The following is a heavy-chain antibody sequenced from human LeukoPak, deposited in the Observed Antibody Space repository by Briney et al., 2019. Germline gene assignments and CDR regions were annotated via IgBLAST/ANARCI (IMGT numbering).Heavy chain of an antibody. CDR2: IKQDGSEK. CDR3: ARAEDYGDLLGY. D-gene: IGHD4-17*01. Sequence: GRSLRLSCAASGFTFSSYGMHWVRQAPGKGLEWVANIKQDGSEKYYVDSVKGRFTISRDNAKNSLYLQMNSLRAEDTAVYYCARAEDYGDLLGYWGQGTLVTVSS. J-gene: IGHJ4*02. V-gene: IGHV3-7*04. CDR1: GFTFSSYG.